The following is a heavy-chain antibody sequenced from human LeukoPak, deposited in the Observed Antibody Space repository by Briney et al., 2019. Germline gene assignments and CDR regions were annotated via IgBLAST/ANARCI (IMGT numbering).Heavy chain of an antibody. CDR3: AKRRTRAYYYDSSGYYYGYYFDY. Sequence: PGGSLRLSCAASGFTFSSYAMSWVRQAPGKGLERVSAISGSGGSTYYADSVKGRFTISRDNSKNTLYLQMNSLRAEDTAVYYCAKRRTRAYYYDSSGYYYGYYFDYWGQGTLVTVSS. CDR1: GFTFSSYA. V-gene: IGHV3-23*01. J-gene: IGHJ4*02. CDR2: ISGSGGST. D-gene: IGHD3-22*01.